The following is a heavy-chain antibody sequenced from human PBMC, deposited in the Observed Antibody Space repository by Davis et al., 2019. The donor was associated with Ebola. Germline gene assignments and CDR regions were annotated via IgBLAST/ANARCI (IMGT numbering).Heavy chain of an antibody. J-gene: IGHJ5*02. D-gene: IGHD1-26*01. V-gene: IGHV1-18*01. CDR3: AKIVGATTARGLYNWFDP. CDR2: ISAYNGNT. Sequence: ASGKVSCKASGYTFTSYGISWVRQAPGQGLEWMGWISAYNGNTNYAQKLQGRVTMTTDTSTSTAYMELRSLRSDDTAVYYCAKIVGATTARGLYNWFDPWGQGTLVTVSS. CDR1: GYTFTSYG.